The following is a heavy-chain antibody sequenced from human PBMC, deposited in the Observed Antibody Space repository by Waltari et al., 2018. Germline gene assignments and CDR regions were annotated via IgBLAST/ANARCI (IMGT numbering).Heavy chain of an antibody. D-gene: IGHD3-10*01. CDR3: ARWMVQGVIIQNWFDP. Sequence: QVQFVPSAAGVKKPGAAVKVSCKASGFTVRSYSIHWLRQAPGQRPEWMGRISGGNGDTKYSQKFQGRVTISRDTSASTAYMELSSLISEDTAVYYCARWMVQGVIIQNWFDPWGQGTLVTVSS. J-gene: IGHJ5*02. CDR2: ISGGNGDT. V-gene: IGHV1-3*01. CDR1: GFTVRSYS.